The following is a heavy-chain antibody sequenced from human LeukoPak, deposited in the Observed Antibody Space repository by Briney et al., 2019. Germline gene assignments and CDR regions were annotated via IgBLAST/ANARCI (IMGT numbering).Heavy chain of an antibody. CDR2: IRYDGSNK. CDR3: AKVGQQLARNYYFDY. D-gene: IGHD6-13*01. Sequence: GGALRLSCAASGFTFSSYGMHWVRQAPGKGLEGVAFIRYDGSNKYYADSVKGRFTISRDNSKNTLYLQMNSLRAEDTAVYYCAKVGQQLARNYYFDYWGQGTLVTVSS. V-gene: IGHV3-30*02. CDR1: GFTFSSYG. J-gene: IGHJ4*02.